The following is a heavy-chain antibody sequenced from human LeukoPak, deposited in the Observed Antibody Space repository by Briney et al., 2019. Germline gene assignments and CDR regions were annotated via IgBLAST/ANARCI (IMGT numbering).Heavy chain of an antibody. CDR1: GGTFSSYA. J-gene: IGHJ4*02. Sequence: SVKVSCKASGGTFSSYAISWVRQAPGQGLEWMGGIIPIFGTANYAQKFQGRVTITADKSTSTAYMELSSLRSEDTAVYYCASGRDTAMVPFDYWGQGTLVTVSS. CDR3: ASGRDTAMVPFDY. D-gene: IGHD5-18*01. V-gene: IGHV1-69*06. CDR2: IIPIFGTA.